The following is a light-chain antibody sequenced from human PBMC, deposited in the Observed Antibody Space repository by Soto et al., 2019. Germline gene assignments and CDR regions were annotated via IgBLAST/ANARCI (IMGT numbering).Light chain of an antibody. CDR3: QQYNNWPFT. V-gene: IGKV3-15*01. CDR1: QSVRIN. Sequence: EIVMTQSPATLSVSPGERATLSCRASQSVRINLAWYQQKPGQAPRLLIYGASTRATGIPARFSGSGSGTEFTLTISSLQSEDFAVYYCQQYNNWPFTFGPGTKVDIK. CDR2: GAS. J-gene: IGKJ3*01.